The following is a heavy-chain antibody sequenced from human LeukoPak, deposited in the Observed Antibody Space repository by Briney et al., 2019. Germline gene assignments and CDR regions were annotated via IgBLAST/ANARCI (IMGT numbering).Heavy chain of an antibody. D-gene: IGHD1-1*01. J-gene: IGHJ5*02. Sequence: GGSLRLSCAASEFSFNNFAMYWVRRPLGKGLEWVAVISYDGSIRYYADAVKGRFTISRDNSNNTLHLQMNSLRPDDSALYYCAREDNPLWFDPWGQGTLVTVSS. CDR3: AREDNPLWFDP. CDR2: ISYDGSIR. V-gene: IGHV3-30*04. CDR1: EFSFNNFA.